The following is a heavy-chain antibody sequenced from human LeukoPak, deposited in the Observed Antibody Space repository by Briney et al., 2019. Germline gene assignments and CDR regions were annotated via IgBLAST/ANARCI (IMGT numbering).Heavy chain of an antibody. CDR3: ARDKDWAFDY. J-gene: IGHJ4*02. CDR1: GFTFSTYS. Sequence: GGSLRLPCAASGFTFSTYSMNWVRQAPGKGLEWISYISTDSGNIYYADSVKGRFTISRDNAKNSLFLHMNSLRDEDTAVYYCARDKDWAFDYWGQGTLVTVSS. D-gene: IGHD3-9*01. CDR2: ISTDSGNI. V-gene: IGHV3-48*02.